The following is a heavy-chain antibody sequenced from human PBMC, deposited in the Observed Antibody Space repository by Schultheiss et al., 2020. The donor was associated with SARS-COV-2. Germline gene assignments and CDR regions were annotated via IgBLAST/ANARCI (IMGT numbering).Heavy chain of an antibody. V-gene: IGHV3-7*03. D-gene: IGHD5-18*01. J-gene: IGHJ4*02. CDR2: IKQDGSEK. CDR1: GFTFSSYA. CDR3: TTDSVDTAIPLGTGDY. Sequence: GESLKISCAASGFTFSSYAMSWVRQAPGKGLEWVANIKQDGSEKYYVDSVKGRFTISRDNAKNSLYLQMNSLRAEDTAVYYCTTDSVDTAIPLGTGDYWGQGTLVTVSS.